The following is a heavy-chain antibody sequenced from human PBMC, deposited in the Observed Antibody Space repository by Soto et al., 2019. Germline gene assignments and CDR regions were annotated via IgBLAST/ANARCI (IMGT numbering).Heavy chain of an antibody. CDR1: RFTFSSYG. CDR2: ISYDGSNK. CDR3: ASSMIVVAPCDY. D-gene: IGHD3-22*01. V-gene: IGHV3-30*03. J-gene: IGHJ4*02. Sequence: QVQLVESGGGVVQPGRSLRLSCAASRFTFSSYGMHWVRQAPGKGLEWVAVISYDGSNKYYADSVKGRFTISRDNSKNTLYLQMNSLRAEDTAVYYCASSMIVVAPCDYWGQGTLVTVSS.